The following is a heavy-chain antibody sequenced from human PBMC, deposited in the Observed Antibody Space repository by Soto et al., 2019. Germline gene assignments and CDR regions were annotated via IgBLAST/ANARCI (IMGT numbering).Heavy chain of an antibody. CDR3: TSHLALGYCSSASCSDDY. Sequence: PGGSLRLSCAASGFTFSGSAMHWVRQASGKGLEWVGRIRSKANSYATAYAASVKGRFTISRDDSKNTAYLQMNSLKTEDTAVYYCTSHLALGYCSSASCSDDYWGQGTLVTVSS. CDR1: GFTFSGSA. V-gene: IGHV3-73*01. D-gene: IGHD2-2*01. CDR2: IRSKANSYAT. J-gene: IGHJ4*02.